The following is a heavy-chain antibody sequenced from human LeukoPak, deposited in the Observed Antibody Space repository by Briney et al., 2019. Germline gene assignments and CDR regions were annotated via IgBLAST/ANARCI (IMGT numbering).Heavy chain of an antibody. J-gene: IGHJ3*02. CDR3: AREATAYCGGDCSDAFDI. CDR1: GFAFSDCA. CDR2: ISYDGSNR. V-gene: IGHV3-30-3*01. D-gene: IGHD2-21*02. Sequence: GGSLRLSCAASGFAFSDCAVHWVRQAPGKGLEWVALISYDGSNRYYADSVKGRFTISRDNAKNSLYLQMNSLRAEDTAVYYCAREATAYCGGDCSDAFDIWGQGTMVTVSS.